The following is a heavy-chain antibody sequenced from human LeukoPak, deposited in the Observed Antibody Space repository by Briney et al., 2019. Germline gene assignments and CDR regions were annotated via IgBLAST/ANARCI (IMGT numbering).Heavy chain of an antibody. V-gene: IGHV3-21*03. CDR3: AREVGATTWGPNVDFDY. J-gene: IGHJ4*02. D-gene: IGHD1-26*01. CDR2: ISSSSSYI. CDR1: GFTFSSFT. Sequence: GGSLRLSCAASGFTFSSFTMNWVRQAPGKGLEWVSSISSSSSYIYSADSVKGRFTISRDNAKNSLFLQMNSLRAEDTAVYYCAREVGATTWGPNVDFDYWGQGTLVTVSS.